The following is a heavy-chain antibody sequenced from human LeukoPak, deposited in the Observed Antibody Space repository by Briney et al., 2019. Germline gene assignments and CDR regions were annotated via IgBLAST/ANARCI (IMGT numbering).Heavy chain of an antibody. CDR3: ARGFWSGYYFDY. J-gene: IGHJ4*02. V-gene: IGHV4-59*01. D-gene: IGHD3-3*01. CDR2: IYYSGST. CDR1: GGSISSYY. Sequence: SETLSLTCTVSGGSISSYYWSWIRQPPGKGLEWIGYIYYSGSTNYNPSLKSRVTISVDTSKNQFSLKLSSVTAADTAVYYCARGFWSGYYFDYWGQGTLVTVSS.